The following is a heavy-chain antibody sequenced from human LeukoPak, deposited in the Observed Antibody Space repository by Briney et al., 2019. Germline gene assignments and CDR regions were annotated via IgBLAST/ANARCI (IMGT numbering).Heavy chain of an antibody. CDR3: AREGMGTTFSAWFDP. V-gene: IGHV3-30*03. CDR2: VSSDGSID. D-gene: IGHD1-7*01. Sequence: GGSLRLSCAASGFTFSNFWMSWVRQAPGKGLEWVAVVSSDGSIDYYADSVRGRFTVSRDNSKNTLYLQFNSLRPEDTAVYYCAREGMGTTFSAWFDPWGQGTLVTVSS. J-gene: IGHJ5*02. CDR1: GFTFSNFW.